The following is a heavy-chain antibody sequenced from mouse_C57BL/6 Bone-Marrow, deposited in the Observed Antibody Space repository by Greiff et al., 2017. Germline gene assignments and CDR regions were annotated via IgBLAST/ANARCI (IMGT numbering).Heavy chain of an antibody. J-gene: IGHJ4*01. CDR1: GFTFSDYY. CDR3: ARHGDYDYAMDY. CDR2: ISNGGGST. Sequence: EVKVVESGGGLVQPGGSLKLSCAASGFTFSDYYMYWVRQTPEKRLEWVAYISNGGGSTYSPDTVSGRFTISRANAKNPLYLKMRRLKSEDTDMYYCARHGDYDYAMDYWGQGTSVTVSS. D-gene: IGHD2-4*01. V-gene: IGHV5-12*01.